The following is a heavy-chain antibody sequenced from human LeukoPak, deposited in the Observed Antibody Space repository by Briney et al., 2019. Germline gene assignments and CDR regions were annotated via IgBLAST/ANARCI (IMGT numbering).Heavy chain of an antibody. D-gene: IGHD5/OR15-5a*01. V-gene: IGHV4-34*01. CDR3: ARGPAYSWLRSGSVCFFDF. Sequence: SETLSLTCKVSNYTMNSGYYWSWIRQTPGNGLEWIGETTHSGSTDYSPSLKSRVSVSVDTSKNQFSLRLTSVTAADTAVYYCARGPAYSWLRSGSVCFFDFWGQGVPVTVSS. CDR1: NYTMNSGYY. J-gene: IGHJ4*03. CDR2: TTHSGST.